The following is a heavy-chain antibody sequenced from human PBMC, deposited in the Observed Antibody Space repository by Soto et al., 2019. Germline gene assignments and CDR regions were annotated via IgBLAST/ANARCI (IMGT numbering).Heavy chain of an antibody. J-gene: IGHJ4*02. CDR3: ARISQPSAIYDYIWGSRPPTDPFDY. CDR1: GYTFTSYG. V-gene: IGHV1-18*01. CDR2: ISAYNGNT. D-gene: IGHD3-16*01. Sequence: GASVKVSCKASGYTFTSYGISWVRQAPGQGLEWMGWISAYNGNTNYAQKLQGRVTMTTDTSTSTAYMELRSLRSDDTAVYYCARISQPSAIYDYIWGSRPPTDPFDYWGQGTLVTVSS.